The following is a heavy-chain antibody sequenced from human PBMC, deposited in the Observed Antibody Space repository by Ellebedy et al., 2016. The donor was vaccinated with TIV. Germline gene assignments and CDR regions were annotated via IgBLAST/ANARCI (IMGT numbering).Heavy chain of an antibody. D-gene: IGHD5-18*01. Sequence: AASVKVSCKTSGYTFTTYAITWVRQAPGQGLEWMGRISPYDGNTNYAQELQGRVTMTTDTSTNTADMELSSMRSDDTAVYYCARDLTAMVTMTYWGQGTLVTVSS. J-gene: IGHJ4*02. V-gene: IGHV1-18*01. CDR2: ISPYDGNT. CDR1: GYTFTTYA. CDR3: ARDLTAMVTMTY.